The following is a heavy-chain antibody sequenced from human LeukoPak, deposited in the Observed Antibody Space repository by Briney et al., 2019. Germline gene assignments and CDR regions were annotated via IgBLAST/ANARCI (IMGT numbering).Heavy chain of an antibody. D-gene: IGHD3-22*01. CDR2: IWYDGSNK. CDR1: GFTFSSYG. Sequence: GRSLRLSCAASGFTFSSYGMHWVRQAPGKGLEWVAVIWYDGSNKYYADSVKGRFTISRDNSKNTLYLQMNSLRAEDTAVYYCARQYYDSSGYSTGAFDIWGQGTMVTVSS. CDR3: ARQYYDSSGYSTGAFDI. V-gene: IGHV3-33*01. J-gene: IGHJ3*02.